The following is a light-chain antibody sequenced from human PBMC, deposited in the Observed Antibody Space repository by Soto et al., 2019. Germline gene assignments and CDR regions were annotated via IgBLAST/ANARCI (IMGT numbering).Light chain of an antibody. Sequence: EIVLTQSPATLSLSPGERATPSCRASQRFSNNLAWYQQKPGQAPRLLIYDSSTRATGIPPRFSGSGSGTDFTLTISSLEPADFAVYYCQQRGDWPRTFGQGTKVEIK. CDR3: QQRGDWPRT. J-gene: IGKJ1*01. CDR1: QRFSNN. CDR2: DSS. V-gene: IGKV3-11*01.